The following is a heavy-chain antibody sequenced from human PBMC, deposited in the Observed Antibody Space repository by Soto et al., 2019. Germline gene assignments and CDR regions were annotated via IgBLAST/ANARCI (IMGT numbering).Heavy chain of an antibody. D-gene: IGHD4-4*01. CDR3: ARALYSNYVDY. V-gene: IGHV3-33*01. CDR1: GFTFSSYG. CDR2: IWYDGSNK. Sequence: QVQLVESGGGVVQPGRSLRLSCAASGFTFSSYGMHWVRQAPGKGLEWVAVIWYDGSNKYYADSVKGRFTISRDNSKTTLYPPMNSLRAEGTAVYYCARALYSNYVDYWGQGTLVTVSS. J-gene: IGHJ4*02.